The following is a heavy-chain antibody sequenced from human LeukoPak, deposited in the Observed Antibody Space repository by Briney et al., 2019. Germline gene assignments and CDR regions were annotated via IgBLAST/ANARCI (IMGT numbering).Heavy chain of an antibody. J-gene: IGHJ6*02. D-gene: IGHD3-10*01. CDR2: IYHSGST. CDR3: ARFGGSGSYYYGMDV. Sequence: SETLSLTCAVSGGSISSGGYSWSWIRQPPGKGLEYIGYIYHSGSTYYNPSLKSRVTISVDRSKNQFSLKLSSVTAADTAVYYCARFGGSGSYYYGMDVWGQGTTVTVSS. CDR1: GGSISSGGYS. V-gene: IGHV4-30-2*01.